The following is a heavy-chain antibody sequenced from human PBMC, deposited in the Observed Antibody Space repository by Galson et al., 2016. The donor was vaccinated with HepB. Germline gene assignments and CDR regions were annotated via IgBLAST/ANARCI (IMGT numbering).Heavy chain of an antibody. D-gene: IGHD1/OR15-1a*01. V-gene: IGHV3-30*18. CDR3: AKREQYYYYMDV. J-gene: IGHJ6*03. CDR2: ISYDGTNK. CDR1: GFTFSYYD. Sequence: RLSCAASGFTFSYYDMHWVRQAPGKGLEWVALISYDGTNKYYADSVKGRFTISRDNSKNTQYLQMNSLRAEDTAVYYCAKREQYYYYMDVWGKGTTVTVSS.